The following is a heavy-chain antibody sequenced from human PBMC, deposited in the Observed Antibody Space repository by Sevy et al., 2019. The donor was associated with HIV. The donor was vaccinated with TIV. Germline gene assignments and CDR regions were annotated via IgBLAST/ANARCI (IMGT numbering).Heavy chain of an antibody. V-gene: IGHV3-15*01. Sequence: GGSLRLSCAASGFSFSDAWLSWVRQVPGKGLEWVGHVRSKGDGGTAEYAAPVKGRLTIARDDSKNTMYVQMNNLKNEDTGIYYCTTEGADWGQGTLVTVSS. CDR2: VRSKGDGGTA. CDR1: GFSFSDAW. J-gene: IGHJ1*01. CDR3: TTEGAD.